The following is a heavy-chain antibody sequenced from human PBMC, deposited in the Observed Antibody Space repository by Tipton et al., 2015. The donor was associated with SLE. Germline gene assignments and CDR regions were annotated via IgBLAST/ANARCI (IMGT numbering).Heavy chain of an antibody. CDR1: RGSFRDYS. CDR3: ARHFHDGTHSVYFDY. V-gene: IGHV4-4*07. Sequence: GLVKPSETLSLTCSVSRGSFRDYSWSWIRQPAGKGLEWIGRIDPSGDTDYNPSLKSRVTMSIDMSRDQFSLNLYSVTAADTAVYYCARHFHDGTHSVYFDYWGQGTLVTVSS. J-gene: IGHJ4*02. D-gene: IGHD3-3*02. CDR2: IDPSGDT.